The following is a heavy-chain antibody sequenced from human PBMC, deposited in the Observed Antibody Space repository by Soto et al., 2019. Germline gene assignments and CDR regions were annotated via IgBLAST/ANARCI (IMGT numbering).Heavy chain of an antibody. CDR1: GYTFTSYA. J-gene: IGHJ5*02. V-gene: IGHV1-3*01. CDR3: ARDGSRKLYGGPPFDP. CDR2: INAVNGNT. Sequence: ASVKVSCKASGYTFTSYAMHWVLQAPGQRLEWMGWINAVNGNTKYSQKFQGRVTITRDTSASTAYMELSSLRSEDTAVYDCARDGSRKLYGGPPFDPGGQGTLVTVSS. D-gene: IGHD3-16*01.